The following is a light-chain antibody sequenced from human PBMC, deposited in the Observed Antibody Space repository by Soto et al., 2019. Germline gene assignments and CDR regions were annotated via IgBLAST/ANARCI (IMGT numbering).Light chain of an antibody. CDR3: VQAGQFPWT. J-gene: IGKJ1*01. CDR1: QGLVRSSGNTF. CDR2: KIS. Sequence: DIVMTQTPLSLTVTIGQPASISCRSSQGLVRSSGNTFLTWLHQRPGQPPRVLIYKISKRLSGVPDRFSGSGAGTDFTLTINRVEAEDVGVYYCVQAGQFPWTFGQGTKVEIK. V-gene: IGKV2-24*01.